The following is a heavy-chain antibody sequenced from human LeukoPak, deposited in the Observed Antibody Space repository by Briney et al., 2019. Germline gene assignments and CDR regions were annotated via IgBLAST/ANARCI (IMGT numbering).Heavy chain of an antibody. CDR2: IWYDGSNK. CDR3: ARDPSLYFGSHPGNYFDY. V-gene: IGHV3-33*01. CDR1: GFTFSSYG. Sequence: RTGGSLRLSCAASGFTFSSYGMPWGRQAPGKGLEWVAVIWYDGSNKYYADSVKGRFTISRDNSKNTLYLQMNSLRAEDTAVYYCARDPSLYFGSHPGNYFDYWGQGTLVSVSS. D-gene: IGHD3-10*01. J-gene: IGHJ4*02.